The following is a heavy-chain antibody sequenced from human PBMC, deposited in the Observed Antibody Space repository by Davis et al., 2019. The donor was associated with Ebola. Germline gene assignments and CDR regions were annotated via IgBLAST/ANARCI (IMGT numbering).Heavy chain of an antibody. CDR1: RSTSGTSA. CDR2: FSGSGGST. D-gene: IGHD6-19*01. Sequence: GGSLRPPCLAPRSTSGTSAMTWVPQAPGKGLEWAQAFSGSGGSTDSADPVKGRFTITRANSKNTLYLQMNSLKAEDPAVYYCAKADSSGWYPFDYWGQGTLVTVSS. CDR3: AKADSSGWYPFDY. V-gene: IGHV3-23*01. J-gene: IGHJ4*02.